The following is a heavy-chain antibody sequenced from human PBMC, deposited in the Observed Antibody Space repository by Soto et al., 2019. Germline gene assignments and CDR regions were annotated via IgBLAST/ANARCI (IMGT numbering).Heavy chain of an antibody. Sequence: GSLRLSCAASGFTFSSYGMHGVRQAPGKGLEWVAVISYDGSNKYYADSVKGRFTISRDSSKNTLYLEMNSLRPEDTAVYYCAKGEYYYGSGSPYYGMDVWGQGTTVTVSS. CDR1: GFTFSSYG. J-gene: IGHJ6*02. CDR3: AKGEYYYGSGSPYYGMDV. CDR2: ISYDGSNK. V-gene: IGHV3-30*18. D-gene: IGHD3-10*01.